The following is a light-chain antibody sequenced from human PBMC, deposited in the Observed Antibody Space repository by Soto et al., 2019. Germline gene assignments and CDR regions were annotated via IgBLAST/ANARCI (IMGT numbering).Light chain of an antibody. CDR3: QQYNSWPET. CDR2: DAS. V-gene: IGKV3-15*01. J-gene: IGKJ1*01. CDR1: QSVRSS. Sequence: EILITQSPGTLSVSPGERATLFCRASQSVRSSLAWYQQKPGQAPRLLIYDASTRDTGIPARFSGSGSGTEFTLTISRLQSEDFEVYYCQQYNSWPETFGQGTKVDIK.